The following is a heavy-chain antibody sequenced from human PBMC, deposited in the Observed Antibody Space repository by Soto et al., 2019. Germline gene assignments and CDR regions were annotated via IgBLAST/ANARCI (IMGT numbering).Heavy chain of an antibody. Sequence: EVQLVEFGGGLVQPGRSLRLSCAASGFRFADYTMHWVRQAPGKGLEWVSGLTWNSESIAYADSVKGRFTISRDNAKNSLYLQMNSLRAEDTAFYFCAKGAISGTLNWFDPWGQGTLVTVSS. CDR3: AKGAISGTLNWFDP. J-gene: IGHJ5*02. D-gene: IGHD6-13*01. CDR1: GFRFADYT. V-gene: IGHV3-9*01. CDR2: LTWNSESI.